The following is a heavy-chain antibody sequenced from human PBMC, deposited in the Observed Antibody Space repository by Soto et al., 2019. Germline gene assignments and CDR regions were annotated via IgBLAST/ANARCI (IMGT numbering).Heavy chain of an antibody. D-gene: IGHD3-3*01. CDR3: ARLSVDSYGMDV. CDR2: IYPGDSDI. V-gene: IGHV5-51*01. CDR1: GYSFTSHW. J-gene: IGHJ6*02. Sequence: GESLKISCKGSGYSFTSHWIAWVRQMPGKGLEWMGIIYPGDSDIRNSPSFQGQVTISADKSISTAYLQWSSLKASDSAMYYCARLSVDSYGMDVWGQGTTVTVSS.